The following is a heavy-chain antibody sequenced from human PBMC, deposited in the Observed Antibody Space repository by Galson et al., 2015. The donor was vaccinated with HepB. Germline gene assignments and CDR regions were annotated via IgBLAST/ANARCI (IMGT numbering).Heavy chain of an antibody. CDR1: GFTFSSYA. J-gene: IGHJ4*02. D-gene: IGHD6-13*01. Sequence: SLRLSCAASGFTFSSYAMSWVRQAPGKGLEWVSAISGSGGSTYYADSVKGRFTISRDNSKNTLYLQMNSLRAEDTATYYCARTLYEGIALAGIDYWGQGTLVTVSS. CDR3: ARTLYEGIALAGIDY. CDR2: ISGSGGST. V-gene: IGHV3-23*01.